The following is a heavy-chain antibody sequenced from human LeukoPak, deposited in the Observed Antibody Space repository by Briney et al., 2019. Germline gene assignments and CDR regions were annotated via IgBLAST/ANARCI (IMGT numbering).Heavy chain of an antibody. CDR2: IFYSVST. V-gene: IGHV4-59*01. J-gene: IGHJ5*02. CDR3: ARDRAVAGTFDP. CDR1: GASISSYY. D-gene: IGHD6-19*01. Sequence: KPSQTMSLTCTVSGASISSYYWSWIRQPPGKGLEWVGSIFYSVSTNYNPSLKSRVTISVDTSKNQFSLKLSSVTAADTAVYYCARDRAVAGTFDPWGQGTLVTVSS.